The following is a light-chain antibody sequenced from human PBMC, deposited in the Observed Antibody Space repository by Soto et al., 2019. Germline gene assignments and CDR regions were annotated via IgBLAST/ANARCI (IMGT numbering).Light chain of an antibody. Sequence: EIVLTQSPGTLYLSPGERATLSCRASQSVSSSYLAWYQQKPGQAPRLLIYGASSRATGIPDRFSGSGSGTDFTLTISRLEPKDFAVYYCQQYGSSPYTFGQGTKLDIK. V-gene: IGKV3-20*01. CDR2: GAS. J-gene: IGKJ2*01. CDR1: QSVSSSY. CDR3: QQYGSSPYT.